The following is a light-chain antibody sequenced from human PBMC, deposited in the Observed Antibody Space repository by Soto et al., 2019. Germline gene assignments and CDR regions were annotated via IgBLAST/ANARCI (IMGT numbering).Light chain of an antibody. V-gene: IGKV1-12*01. J-gene: IGKJ3*01. CDR3: LEASSFPFT. CDR1: QDISDW. Sequence: DIQMTQSPSSVSASVGDRVTITCRASQDISDWLAWYQQKPGKAPKLLIFAASTLQSGVSSRFSDSGSGTDFTLTISSLQPEDFATYYCLEASSFPFTFGPGTKVEIK. CDR2: AAS.